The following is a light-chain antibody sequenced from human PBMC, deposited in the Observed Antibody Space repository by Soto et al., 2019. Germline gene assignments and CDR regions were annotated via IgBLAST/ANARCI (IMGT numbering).Light chain of an antibody. J-gene: IGKJ5*01. CDR3: QQHNQWPIT. V-gene: IGKV3D-15*01. Sequence: EIVMTQSPATLSVSPGEGATLSCRASQSVGSNLAWYQQKPGQAPRLLIYYISTRATGIPARFSGSGSGTEFTLTINSLQSEDSAVYYCQQHNQWPITFGQGTRLEIK. CDR2: YIS. CDR1: QSVGSN.